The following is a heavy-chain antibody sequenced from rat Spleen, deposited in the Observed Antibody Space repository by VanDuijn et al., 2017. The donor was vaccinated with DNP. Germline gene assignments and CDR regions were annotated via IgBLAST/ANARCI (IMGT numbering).Heavy chain of an antibody. V-gene: IGHV5S10*01. D-gene: IGHD5-1*01. CDR3: ATTGSYFDY. Sequence: EVQLVESGGGLVQPGNSLKLSCAASGFTFSDYAMAWVRQSPKKGLEWVATVIYYGSRTSYRDSVKGRFTLSRDNAKNILYLQMDSLRSEDTATYYCATTGSYFDYWGQGVMVTVSS. CDR1: GFTFSDYA. CDR2: VIYYGSRT. J-gene: IGHJ2*01.